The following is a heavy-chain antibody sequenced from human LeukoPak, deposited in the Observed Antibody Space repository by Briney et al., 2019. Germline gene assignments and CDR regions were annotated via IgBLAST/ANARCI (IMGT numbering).Heavy chain of an antibody. J-gene: IGHJ4*02. V-gene: IGHV3-7*04. D-gene: IGHD6-13*01. Sequence: PGGSLRLSCAAPGFTFSTCWMSWVRQAPGKGLEWVAIIKGDGSEKAYVDSVKGRFSISRDNAENSLYLQMSSLRAEDTAVYYCAKDWGYGEAGIDFWGQGTLVTVSS. CDR2: IKGDGSEK. CDR1: GFTFSTCW. CDR3: AKDWGYGEAGIDF.